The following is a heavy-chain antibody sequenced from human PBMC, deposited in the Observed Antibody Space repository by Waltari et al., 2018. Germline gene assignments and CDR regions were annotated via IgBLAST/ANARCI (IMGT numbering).Heavy chain of an antibody. Sequence: QLQLPESGSGLVKPSQTLSLTCAVSGGSIRRGGYPRSWIRRPPGKGLEWLGYIYHSGSTYYNPSLKSRVTISVDTSTNQYTTKLSSVTDTDTTVYYCTRQASTDESAHTRGPHDPSGQATLLTVYS. CDR2: IYHSGST. J-gene: IGHJ5*02. CDR1: GGSIRRGGYP. CDR3: TRQASTDESAHTRGPHDP. V-gene: IGHV4-30-2*01. D-gene: IGHD3-10*01.